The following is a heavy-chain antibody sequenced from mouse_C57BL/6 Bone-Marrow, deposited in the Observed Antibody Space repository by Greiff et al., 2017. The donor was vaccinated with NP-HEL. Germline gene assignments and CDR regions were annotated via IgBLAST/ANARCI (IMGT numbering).Heavy chain of an antibody. CDR3: ARWAYYYGSSHYAMDY. J-gene: IGHJ4*01. CDR2: IYPRSGNT. D-gene: IGHD1-1*01. Sequence: VQLQQSGAELARPGASVKLSCKASGYTFTSYGISWVKQRTGQGLEWIGEIYPRSGNTYYNEKFKGKATLTADKSSSTAYMELRSLTSEDSAVYCCARWAYYYGSSHYAMDYWGQGTSVTVSS. CDR1: GYTFTSYG. V-gene: IGHV1-81*01.